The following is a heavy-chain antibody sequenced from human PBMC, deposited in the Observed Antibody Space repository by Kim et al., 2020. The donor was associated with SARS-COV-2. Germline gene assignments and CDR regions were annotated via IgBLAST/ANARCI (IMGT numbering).Heavy chain of an antibody. CDR2: INHSGST. CDR3: ARGLISSGYHNWFDP. CDR1: GGSFSGYY. J-gene: IGHJ5*02. D-gene: IGHD3-22*01. Sequence: SETLSLTCAVYGGSFSGYYWSWIRQPPGKGLEWIGEINHSGSTNYNPSLKSRVTISVDTSKNQFSLKLSSVTAADTAVYYCARGLISSGYHNWFDPWGQGTLVTVSS. V-gene: IGHV4-34*01.